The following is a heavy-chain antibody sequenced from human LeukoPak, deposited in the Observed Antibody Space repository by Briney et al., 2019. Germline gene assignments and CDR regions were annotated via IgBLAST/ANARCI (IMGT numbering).Heavy chain of an antibody. J-gene: IGHJ4*02. D-gene: IGHD3-10*01. V-gene: IGHV1-3*01. Sequence: ASVKVSCKASGYTFTSYAMHWVRQAPGQRLEWMGWINAGNGNTKYSQKFQGRVTITRDTSASTAYMELSSLRSEDTAVYYCARVGGITMVRGVSGDYFDYWGQGTLVTVSS. CDR1: GYTFTSYA. CDR3: ARVGGITMVRGVSGDYFDY. CDR2: INAGNGNT.